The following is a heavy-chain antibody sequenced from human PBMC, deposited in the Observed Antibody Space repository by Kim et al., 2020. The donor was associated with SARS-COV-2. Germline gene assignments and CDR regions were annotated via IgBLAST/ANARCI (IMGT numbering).Heavy chain of an antibody. V-gene: IGHV7-4-1*02. J-gene: IGHJ6*02. CDR3: ARDMAGIAAADGVRYYGMDV. D-gene: IGHD6-13*01. CDR2: INTNTGNP. Sequence: ASVKVSCKASGYTFTSYAMNWVRQAPGQGLEWMGWINTNTGNPTYAQGFTGRFVFSLDTSVSTAYLQISSLKAEDTAVYYCARDMAGIAAADGVRYYGMDVWGQGTTVTVSS. CDR1: GYTFTSYA.